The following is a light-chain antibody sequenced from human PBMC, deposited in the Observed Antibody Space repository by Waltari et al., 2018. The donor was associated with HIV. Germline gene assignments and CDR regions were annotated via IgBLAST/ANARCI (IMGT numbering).Light chain of an antibody. CDR1: ESIYPY. V-gene: IGKV1-39*01. J-gene: IGKJ4*02. Sequence: DIHLSQSPSSLSASVGDSVTITCRASESIYPYLNWFQQTPKKAPKLIISAASNLESGVPSRFRGRGSWAVFTLSISGLQLGDFATYYCQQSRSTPLTFGAGTRVE. CDR3: QQSRSTPLT. CDR2: AAS.